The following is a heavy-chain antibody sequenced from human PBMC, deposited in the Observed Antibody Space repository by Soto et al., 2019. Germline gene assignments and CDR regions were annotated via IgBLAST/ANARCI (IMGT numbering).Heavy chain of an antibody. CDR1: GGSFSGYY. V-gene: IGHV4-34*01. Sequence: QVQLQQWGAGLLKPSETLSLTCAVYGGSFSGYYWSWIRQPPGKGLEWIGEINPSGSTNYNPSLKSRVTIAADTSTNQFSMKLSAVTAADTAVYYCARAGTGPFCDYYMDVWGKGTTVTVSS. J-gene: IGHJ6*03. CDR3: ARAGTGPFCDYYMDV. D-gene: IGHD1-26*01. CDR2: INPSGST.